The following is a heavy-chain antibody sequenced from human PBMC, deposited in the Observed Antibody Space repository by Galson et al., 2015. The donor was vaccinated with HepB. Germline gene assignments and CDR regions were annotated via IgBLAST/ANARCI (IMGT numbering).Heavy chain of an antibody. Sequence: SVKVSCKASGYTFTGYYMHWVRQAPGQGLEWMGWINPKSGGTNYAQKFQGRVTMTRDTSISTAYMELSTLRSDDTAVYYCAREQITVDRGMIINYGMDVWGQGTTVIVSS. V-gene: IGHV1-2*02. CDR3: AREQITVDRGMIINYGMDV. J-gene: IGHJ6*02. CDR2: INPKSGGT. CDR1: GYTFTGYY. D-gene: IGHD3-10*01.